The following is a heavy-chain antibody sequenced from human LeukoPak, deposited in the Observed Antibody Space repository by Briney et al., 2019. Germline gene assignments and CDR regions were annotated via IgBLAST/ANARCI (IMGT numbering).Heavy chain of an antibody. D-gene: IGHD3-22*01. CDR3: ARAAADYYDSSGYYFDY. CDR2: IYYSGST. V-gene: IGHV4-59*01. Sequence: SETLSLTCTVSGGSISSYYWSWIRQPPGEGLEWIGYIYYSGSTNYNPSLKSRVTISVDTSKNQFSLKLSSVTAADTTVYYCARAAADYYDSSGYYFDYWGQGTLVTVSS. J-gene: IGHJ4*02. CDR1: GGSISSYY.